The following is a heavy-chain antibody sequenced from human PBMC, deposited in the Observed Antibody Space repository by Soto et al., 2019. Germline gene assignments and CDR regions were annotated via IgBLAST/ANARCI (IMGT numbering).Heavy chain of an antibody. CDR1: GFTVNANY. CDR2: IYGDGRT. Sequence: EVQLVESGGGWIQPGGSLRLSGAASGFTVNANYMTWVRQAPGKGLEWDSVIYGDGRTYYAASLKGRFTISRDNAKNTLYLQMNSLRAEDTAVYYCARDYGGYLAYWGQGTLVTVSS. D-gene: IGHD4-17*01. CDR3: ARDYGGYLAY. J-gene: IGHJ4*02. V-gene: IGHV3-53*01.